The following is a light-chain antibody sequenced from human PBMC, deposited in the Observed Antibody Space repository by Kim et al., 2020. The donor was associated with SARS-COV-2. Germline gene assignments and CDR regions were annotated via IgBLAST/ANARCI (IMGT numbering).Light chain of an antibody. V-gene: IGLV1-44*01. J-gene: IGLJ1*01. CDR2: SNT. CDR3: AAWDDSLKGYV. CDR1: SSNIVSIT. Sequence: GQTTPTHCSGSSSNIVSITGNCYPTLPEPAPQLLLYSNTHRPSGVPDRFSGSKSGTSASLAISGLQSEDEADYYCAAWDDSLKGYVFGTATKVTVL.